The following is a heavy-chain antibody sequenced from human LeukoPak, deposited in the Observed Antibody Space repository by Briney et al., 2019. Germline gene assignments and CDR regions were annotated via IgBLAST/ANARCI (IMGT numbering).Heavy chain of an antibody. CDR1: GYTFTSYY. V-gene: IGHV1-46*01. J-gene: IGHJ4*02. D-gene: IGHD2-2*01. CDR3: AKLWGGVVPADQSDY. Sequence: ASVKVSCMASGYTFTSYYMHWVRQAPGQGLEWMGIINPSGGSTSYAQKFQGRVTMTRDTSTSTVYMELSSLRSEDTAVYYCAKLWGGVVPADQSDYWGQGTLVTVSS. CDR2: INPSGGST.